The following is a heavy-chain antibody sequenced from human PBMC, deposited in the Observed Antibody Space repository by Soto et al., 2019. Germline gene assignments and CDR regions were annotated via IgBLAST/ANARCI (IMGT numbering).Heavy chain of an antibody. V-gene: IGHV4-61*01. Sequence: QVQLQESGPGLVKPSETLSLLCFVSGEAVGSGQSYWNWIRQAPGKGLEWIGHTSVTRGMKYSASPNSRVTMSVVTSKSQFSLTLTSVTAADSATYFCARRRDDSAGSSLGRRMDVWGQGTTVTV. CDR3: ARRRDDSAGSSLGRRMDV. CDR1: GEAVGSGQSY. J-gene: IGHJ6*02. D-gene: IGHD3-10*01. CDR2: TSVTRGM.